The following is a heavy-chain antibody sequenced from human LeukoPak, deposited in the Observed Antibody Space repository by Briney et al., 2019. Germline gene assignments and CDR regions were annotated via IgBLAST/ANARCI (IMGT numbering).Heavy chain of an antibody. D-gene: IGHD3-9*01. V-gene: IGHV4-38-2*01. CDR2: VYHSGSA. CDR3: ARHVLNYYDD. Sequence: ASETLSLTCAVSGYSISRGSYWGWIRQPPGKGLEWIGSVYHSGSAYYNPSLKSRVTISVDTSKNQFSLKLTSVTAADTAVYYCARHVLNYYDDWGQGTLVTVSS. J-gene: IGHJ4*02. CDR1: GYSISRGSY.